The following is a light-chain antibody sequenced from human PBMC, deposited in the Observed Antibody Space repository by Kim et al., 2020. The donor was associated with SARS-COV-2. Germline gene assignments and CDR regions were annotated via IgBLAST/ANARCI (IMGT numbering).Light chain of an antibody. CDR3: SSYTSSSTYV. CDR1: SSDVGGYNY. CDR2: DVS. V-gene: IGLV2-14*03. Sequence: QSVLTQPASVSGSPGQSITISCTGTSSDVGGYNYVSWYQQHPGKAPQLMIYDVSKRPSGVSNRFSGSKSGNTASLIISGLQAEDEADYYCSSYTSSSTYVFGTGTKVTVL. J-gene: IGLJ1*01.